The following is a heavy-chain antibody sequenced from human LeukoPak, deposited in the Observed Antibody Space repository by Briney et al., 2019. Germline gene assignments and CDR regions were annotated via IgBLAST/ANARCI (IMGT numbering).Heavy chain of an antibody. Sequence: PSETLSLTCTVSGGSISSYYWSWIRQPPGKGLEWIGYIYYSGSTNYNPSRKSRVTISVDTSKNQFSLKLSSVTAADTAVYYCARAVGPVTTPDYWGQGTLVTVSS. V-gene: IGHV4-59*01. CDR2: IYYSGST. CDR1: GGSISSYY. J-gene: IGHJ4*02. D-gene: IGHD4-11*01. CDR3: ARAVGPVTTPDY.